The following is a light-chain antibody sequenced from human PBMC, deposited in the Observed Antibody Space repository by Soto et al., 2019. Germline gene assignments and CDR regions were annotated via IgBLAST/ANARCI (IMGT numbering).Light chain of an antibody. CDR2: KAS. Sequence: DIQMTQSPSTLSGSVGDRVTINCRASQTISSWLAWYQQKPGKAPKLLIYKASTLKSGVPSRFSGSGSGTEFTLTISSLQPDDFATYYCQQANSFPITFGQGTRLEIK. CDR3: QQANSFPIT. J-gene: IGKJ5*01. V-gene: IGKV1-5*03. CDR1: QTISSW.